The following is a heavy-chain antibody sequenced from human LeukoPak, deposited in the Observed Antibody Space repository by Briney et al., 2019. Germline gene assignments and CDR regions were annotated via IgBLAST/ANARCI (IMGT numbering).Heavy chain of an antibody. D-gene: IGHD6-19*01. J-gene: IGHJ6*02. V-gene: IGHV1-69*13. CDR2: IIPIFGTA. CDR1: GGTFSSYA. Sequence: ASVKVSCKASGGTFSSYAISWVRQAPGQGLEWMGGIIPIFGTANYAQKFQGRVTITADESTSTAYMELSSLRSEDTAVYYCAHASAVAGRWAYYYNGMDVWGQGTTVTVSS. CDR3: AHASAVAGRWAYYYNGMDV.